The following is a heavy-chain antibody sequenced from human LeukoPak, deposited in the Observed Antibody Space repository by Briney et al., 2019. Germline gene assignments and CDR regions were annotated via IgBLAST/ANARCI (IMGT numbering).Heavy chain of an antibody. J-gene: IGHJ4*02. D-gene: IGHD5-18*01. CDR3: ASDGYSYGPTSFDY. V-gene: IGHV3-7*01. CDR1: GFTFSSHW. CDR2: IKQDGSEK. Sequence: GGSLRLSCAASGFTFSSHWMSWVRQAPGKGLEWVANIKQDGSEKYYVDSVKGRFTISRDNAKNSLYLQMNSLRAEDTAVYYCASDGYSYGPTSFDYWGQGTLVTVSS.